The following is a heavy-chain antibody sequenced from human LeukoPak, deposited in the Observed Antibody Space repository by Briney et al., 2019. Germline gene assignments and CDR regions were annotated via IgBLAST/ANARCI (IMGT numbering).Heavy chain of an antibody. V-gene: IGHV3-7*03. D-gene: IGHD5-18*01. CDR1: GFNFNNYW. J-gene: IGHJ4*02. CDR3: AKVQSRYSYGVMGSFDY. CDR2: IKQDGSEK. Sequence: GGSLRLSCAASGFNFNNYWMTWVRQAPGKGLEWVANIKQDGSEKYYLDSVKGRFTISRDNSKNSLYLQMDSLRAEDTALYYCAKVQSRYSYGVMGSFDYWGQGTLVTVSS.